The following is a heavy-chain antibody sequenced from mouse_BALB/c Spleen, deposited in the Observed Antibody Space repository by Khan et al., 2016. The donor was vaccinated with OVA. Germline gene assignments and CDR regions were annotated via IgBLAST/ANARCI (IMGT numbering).Heavy chain of an antibody. CDR3: VRDGAYHRNDGWFAY. D-gene: IGHD2-14*01. Sequence: QVQLKESGAELARPGASVKMSCKASGYTFTSYTIHWIKLRPGQGLEWIGFINPSNGYTNYNQKFKDKATLTADKSSTTVYMQLSSLTSDDSAVYNCVRDGAYHRNDGWFAYWGQGTLVTASA. V-gene: IGHV1-4*01. CDR2: INPSNGYT. CDR1: GYTFTSYT. J-gene: IGHJ3*01.